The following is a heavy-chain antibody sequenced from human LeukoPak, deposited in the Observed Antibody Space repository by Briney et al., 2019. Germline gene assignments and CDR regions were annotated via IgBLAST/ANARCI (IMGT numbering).Heavy chain of an antibody. CDR2: IYHSGST. CDR1: GDSISSYY. Sequence: PSETLSLTCTVSGDSISSYYWSWIRQPPGKGLEWIGYIYHSGSTNYNPSLKSRVTISADTSKDQFSLKLASVTAADTAVYYCATGYSSTWYYFDYWGQGTLVTVSS. J-gene: IGHJ4*02. V-gene: IGHV4-59*01. CDR3: ATGYSSTWYYFDY. D-gene: IGHD6-13*01.